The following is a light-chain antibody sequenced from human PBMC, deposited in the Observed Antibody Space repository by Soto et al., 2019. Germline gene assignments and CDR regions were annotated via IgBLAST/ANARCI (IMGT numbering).Light chain of an antibody. J-gene: IGKJ1*01. CDR1: QSVSSSY. CDR2: GAS. CDR3: QQYGTSPWT. V-gene: IGKV3-20*01. Sequence: EIVLTQSPGTLSLSPGERVTLSCRASQSVSSSYLAWYQQKPGQAPRLLIYGASNRATGIPDRFSGSGSGTDFTLTVSRLEPEDFAVYYYQQYGTSPWTFGQGTKVEIK.